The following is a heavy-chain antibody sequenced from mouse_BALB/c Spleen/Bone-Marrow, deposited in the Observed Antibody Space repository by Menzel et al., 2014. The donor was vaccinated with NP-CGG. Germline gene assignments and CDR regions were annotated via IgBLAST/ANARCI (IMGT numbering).Heavy chain of an antibody. D-gene: IGHD2-14*01. CDR2: IHPTSGTT. CDR3: ARKHRYAEELDD. V-gene: IGHV1S130*01. CDR1: GSTFTSSC. J-gene: IGHJ2*01. Sequence: VQLQQSGSVLVRPGASVKLSCKASGSTFTSSCLHWAQQRPGQGLEWIAEIHPTSGTTNYTEKFKGEATLTVDTSSSTGYVDRSSMTSEESEVDYCARKHRYAEELDDGGQGTTLTVSA.